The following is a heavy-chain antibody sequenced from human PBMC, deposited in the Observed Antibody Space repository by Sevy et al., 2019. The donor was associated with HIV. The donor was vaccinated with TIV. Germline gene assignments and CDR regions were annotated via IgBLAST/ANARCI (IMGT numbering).Heavy chain of an antibody. V-gene: IGHV1-2*02. CDR3: TRGPSGFSGSDLAY. Sequence: ASVKVSCEPSGYTFTGYYMHWVRQAPGLGLEWMGWINPNSGGTKYAQKFQGRVTMTRDTSISTAYMELSRLKSDDTAVYYCTRGPSGFSGSDLAYWGQGTLVTVSS. D-gene: IGHD3-22*01. J-gene: IGHJ4*02. CDR1: GYTFTGYY. CDR2: INPNSGGT.